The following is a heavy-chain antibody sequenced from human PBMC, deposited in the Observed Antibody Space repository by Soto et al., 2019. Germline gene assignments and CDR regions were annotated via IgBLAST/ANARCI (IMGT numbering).Heavy chain of an antibody. J-gene: IGHJ4*02. D-gene: IGHD2-2*01. V-gene: IGHV1-24*01. CDR3: AHITNQLREFDY. CDR2: FDPEDGET. CDR1: GYTLTELS. Sequence: GASVKVSCKVSGYTLTELSMHWVRQAPGKGLEWMGGFDPEDGETIYAQKFQGRVTMTEDTSTDTAYMELSSLRSEDTAVYYCAHITNQLREFDYWGQGTLVTVSS.